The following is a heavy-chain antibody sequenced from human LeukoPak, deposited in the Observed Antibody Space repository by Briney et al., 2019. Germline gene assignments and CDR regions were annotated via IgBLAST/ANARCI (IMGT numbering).Heavy chain of an antibody. Sequence: ASVKVSCKSSGCTFTSYAMHWVRQAPGQRLEWMGWINAGNGNTKYSQEFQGRVTITRDTSASTAYLELSSLRSDDTAMYYCARDIKRSRARWENLGFDPWGQGTLVTVSS. CDR1: GCTFTSYA. D-gene: IGHD1-14*01. CDR3: ARDIKRSRARWENLGFDP. V-gene: IGHV1-3*01. J-gene: IGHJ5*02. CDR2: INAGNGNT.